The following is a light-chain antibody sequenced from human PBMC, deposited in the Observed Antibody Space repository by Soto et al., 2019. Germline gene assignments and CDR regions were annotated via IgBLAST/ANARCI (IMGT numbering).Light chain of an antibody. CDR3: QQFGDSPPAFT. J-gene: IGKJ2*01. Sequence: ESMLTQSPGTLSLSPGERATLSCRASRSVSSRYISWYQQKPGQAPRLLIYGASIRATGIPDMFSGSGSGADFTLTISRLEAEDLAVYYCQQFGDSPPAFTFGQGTKLEI. CDR2: GAS. V-gene: IGKV3-20*01. CDR1: RSVSSRY.